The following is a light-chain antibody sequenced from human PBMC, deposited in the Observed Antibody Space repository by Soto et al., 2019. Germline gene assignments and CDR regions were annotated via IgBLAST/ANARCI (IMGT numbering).Light chain of an antibody. Sequence: EIVLTQSPGTLSLSPGERATLSCRASQSVSSNYLAWYQQKPGQAPRLLMYGVSSRASGVPDRFSGSGSGTDFTLTISRLEPEDFAVYYCQQYGFSLITFGQGTRLEI. CDR1: QSVSSNY. CDR3: QQYGFSLIT. V-gene: IGKV3-20*01. J-gene: IGKJ5*01. CDR2: GVS.